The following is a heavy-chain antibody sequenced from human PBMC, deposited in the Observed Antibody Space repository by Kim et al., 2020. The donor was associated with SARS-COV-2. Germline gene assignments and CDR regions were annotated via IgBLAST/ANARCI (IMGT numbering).Heavy chain of an antibody. CDR2: IYYSGST. CDR1: GGSISSYY. Sequence: SETLSLTCTVSGGSISSYYWSWIRQPPGKGLEWIGYIYYSGSTNYNPSLKSRVTISVDTSKNQFSLKLSSVTAADTAVYYCARGSVAGANYYYYYAMDVWGQGTTVTVSS. J-gene: IGHJ6*02. D-gene: IGHD6-19*01. V-gene: IGHV4-59*13. CDR3: ARGSVAGANYYYYYAMDV.